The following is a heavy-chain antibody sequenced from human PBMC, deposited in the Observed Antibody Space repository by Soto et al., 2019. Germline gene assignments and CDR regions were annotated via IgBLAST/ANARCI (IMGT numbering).Heavy chain of an antibody. J-gene: IGHJ4*02. Sequence: PGGSLRLSGAASGFTFSSYSVNWVRQAPGKGLEWVSSISSSSSYIYYADSVKGRFTISRDNAKNSLYLQMNSLRAEDTAVYYCARDQGTAYGDSIQEPRGFDYWAQGTLVTVSS. D-gene: IGHD4-17*01. CDR1: GFTFSSYS. V-gene: IGHV3-21*01. CDR2: ISSSSSYI. CDR3: ARDQGTAYGDSIQEPRGFDY.